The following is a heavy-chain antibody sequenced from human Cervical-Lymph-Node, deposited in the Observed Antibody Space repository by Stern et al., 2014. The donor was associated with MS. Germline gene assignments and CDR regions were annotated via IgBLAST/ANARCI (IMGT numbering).Heavy chain of an antibody. J-gene: IGHJ5*02. CDR3: TRALRIADPPSPGGHWFDP. V-gene: IGHV1-2*02. Sequence: QVQLVQSGAEVEKPGASVKVSCKASGYIFTDYYLHWVRQAPAQGLEWMGRINPKSGGTSYAQAFQGRVPLTRDTSITTAYMDLSRLASDDTAVYYGTRALRIADPPSPGGHWFDPWGQGTLVIVSS. CDR2: INPKSGGT. D-gene: IGHD6-13*01. CDR1: GYIFTDYY.